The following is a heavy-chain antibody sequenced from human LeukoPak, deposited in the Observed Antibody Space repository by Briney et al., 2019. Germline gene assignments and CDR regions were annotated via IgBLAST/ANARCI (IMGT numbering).Heavy chain of an antibody. CDR1: GGTFSSYA. J-gene: IGHJ2*01. CDR3: ARDLYYDSRRQWYFDL. CDR2: IIPIFGTA. D-gene: IGHD3-22*01. Sequence: SVKVSCKASGGTFSSYAISWVRQAPGQGLEWMGGIIPIFGTANYAQKFQGRVTITTDESTSTAYMELSSLRSEDTAVYYCARDLYYDSRRQWYFDLWGRGTLVTVSS. V-gene: IGHV1-69*05.